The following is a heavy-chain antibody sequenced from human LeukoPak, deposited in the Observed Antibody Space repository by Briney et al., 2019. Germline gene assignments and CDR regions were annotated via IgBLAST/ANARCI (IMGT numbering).Heavy chain of an antibody. CDR3: AKAGAYSSSSYDY. V-gene: IGHV3-23*01. CDR2: ISGSGGST. J-gene: IGHJ4*02. D-gene: IGHD6-6*01. CDR1: GFTFSSYA. Sequence: GGSLRLSCAASGFTFSSYAMSWVRQAPGKGLEWVSAISGSGGSTYYADSVKGRFTISRDNSKNTLYLQMNSLRDEDTALYYCAKAGAYSSSSYDYWGQGALVTVSS.